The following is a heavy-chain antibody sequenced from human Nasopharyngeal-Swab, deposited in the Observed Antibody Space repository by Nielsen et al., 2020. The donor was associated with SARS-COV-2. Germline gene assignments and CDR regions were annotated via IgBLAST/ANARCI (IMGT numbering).Heavy chain of an antibody. Sequence: SETLSLTCTVSGGSLSSSNYYWGWIRQPPGTGLEWIGTVSYSGPTYYNPSLKSLVTMSVDTSKNHFSLRLTSVTAADTAVYYCGRLTKTTVTRRLYFDYWGQGTLVTVSS. V-gene: IGHV4-39*02. J-gene: IGHJ4*02. CDR1: GGSLSSSNYY. CDR3: GRLTKTTVTRRLYFDY. CDR2: VSYSGPT. D-gene: IGHD4-11*01.